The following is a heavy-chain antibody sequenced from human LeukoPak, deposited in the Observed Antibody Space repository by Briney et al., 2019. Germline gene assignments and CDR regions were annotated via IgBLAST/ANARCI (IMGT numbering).Heavy chain of an antibody. Sequence: GGSLRLSCAGSGFTCGGCGMHWFRQTPGKGLEWVAVIAYDGSRAFYADSVKGRFTISRDNSKNTMSVQMDDLRAEDTAVYYCTRYNNDHFDYWGQGTLVTVSS. CDR3: TRYNNDHFDY. J-gene: IGHJ4*02. CDR2: IAYDGSRA. D-gene: IGHD1-14*01. V-gene: IGHV3-33*01. CDR1: GFTCGGCG.